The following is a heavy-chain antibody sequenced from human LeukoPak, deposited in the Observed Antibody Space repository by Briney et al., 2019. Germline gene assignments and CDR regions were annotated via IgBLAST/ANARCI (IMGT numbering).Heavy chain of an antibody. CDR3: ARGYYDSSGYSIPYWFDP. CDR2: IGTAGDT. CDR1: GFTFSSYD. J-gene: IGHJ5*02. D-gene: IGHD3-22*01. Sequence: GGSLRLSCAASGFTFSSYDMHWVRRATGKGLEWVSVIGTAGDTYYPGSVKGRFTISRENAKNSLYLQMNSLRAGDTAVYYCARGYYDSSGYSIPYWFDPWGQGTLVTVSS. V-gene: IGHV3-13*01.